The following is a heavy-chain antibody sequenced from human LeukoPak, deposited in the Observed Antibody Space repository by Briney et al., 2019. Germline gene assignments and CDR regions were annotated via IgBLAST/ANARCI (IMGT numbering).Heavy chain of an antibody. CDR3: ARDMYYYDSSGTYYYYGMDV. D-gene: IGHD3-22*01. CDR1: GFTFSSYG. J-gene: IGHJ6*02. V-gene: IGHV3-33*01. CDR2: IWYDGSNK. Sequence: GRSLRLSCAASGFTFSSYGMHWVRQAPGKGLEWVAVIWYDGSNKYYADSVKGRFTISRDNSKNTLYLQMNSLRAEDTAVYYCARDMYYYDSSGTYYYYGMDVWGQGTTVTVSS.